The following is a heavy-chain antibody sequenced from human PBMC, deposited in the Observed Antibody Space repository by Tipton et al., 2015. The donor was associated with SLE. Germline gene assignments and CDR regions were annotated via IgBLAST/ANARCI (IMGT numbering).Heavy chain of an antibody. V-gene: IGHV3-7*01. Sequence: SLRLSCAASGITFSGYWMSWVRQAPGKGLEWVANIKPDGGERYYVDSVKGRFTISRDNEKNSIYLQMISLRVEDTAVYYCAKDGTDCGGDCYYDWHFDLWGRGTLVTVSS. J-gene: IGHJ2*01. CDR3: AKDGTDCGGDCYYDWHFDL. CDR2: IKPDGGER. CDR1: GITFSGYW. D-gene: IGHD2-21*01.